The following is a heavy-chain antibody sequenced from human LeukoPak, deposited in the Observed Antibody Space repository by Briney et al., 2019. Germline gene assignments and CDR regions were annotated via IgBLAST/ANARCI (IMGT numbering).Heavy chain of an antibody. Sequence: ASVKVSCKASGYKFTGHYMHWVRQAPGQGLEWMGIINPSGGGTSYAQKFQGRVTMTRDTSTSTVYMEVSSLRSEDTAVYYCAREFSGYIDFWGQGTLVTVSS. CDR1: GYKFTGHY. CDR2: INPSGGGT. V-gene: IGHV1-46*01. J-gene: IGHJ4*02. CDR3: AREFSGYIDF. D-gene: IGHD1-26*01.